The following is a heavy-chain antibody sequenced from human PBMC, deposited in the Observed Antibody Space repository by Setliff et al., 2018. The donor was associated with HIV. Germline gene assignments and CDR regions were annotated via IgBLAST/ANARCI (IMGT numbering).Heavy chain of an antibody. Sequence: SVKVSCKASGGTFSSYAISWVRQAPGQGLEWMGGIIPIFGTANYAQKFQGRVTITTDESTSTAYMELSSLRSEDTAVYYCARNGRLLNAFDIWGQGTMVTVSS. J-gene: IGHJ3*02. CDR2: IIPIFGTA. CDR3: ARNGRLLNAFDI. V-gene: IGHV1-69*05. CDR1: GGTFSSYA. D-gene: IGHD2-15*01.